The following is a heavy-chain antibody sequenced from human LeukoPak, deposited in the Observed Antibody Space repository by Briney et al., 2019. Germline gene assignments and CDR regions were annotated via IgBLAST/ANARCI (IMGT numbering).Heavy chain of an antibody. CDR3: ARDVGLNTNRPHVVVPAEGSTNWFDP. CDR1: GFTFSSYW. D-gene: IGHD2-2*01. CDR2: IKQDGSEK. J-gene: IGHJ5*02. V-gene: IGHV3-7*03. Sequence: PGGSLRLSCAASGFTFSSYWMSWVRQAPGKGLEWVANIKQDGSEKYYVDSVKGRFTISRDNAKNSLYLQMNSLRAEDTAVYYCARDVGLNTNRPHVVVPAEGSTNWFDPWGQGTLVTVSS.